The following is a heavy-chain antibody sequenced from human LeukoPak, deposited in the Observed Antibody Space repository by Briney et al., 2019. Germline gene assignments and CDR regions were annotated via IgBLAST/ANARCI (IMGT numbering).Heavy chain of an antibody. CDR3: AKDWGYFQH. Sequence: GGSLRLSCAASGFTFYSYGMNWVRQAPGKGLEWVSGINRSGDSTSYADSVKGRFTISRDNSKNTLYLQMNSLRAEDTAVYYCAKDWGYFQHWGQGTLVTVSS. V-gene: IGHV3-23*01. J-gene: IGHJ1*01. CDR1: GFTFYSYG. CDR2: INRSGDST. D-gene: IGHD3-16*01.